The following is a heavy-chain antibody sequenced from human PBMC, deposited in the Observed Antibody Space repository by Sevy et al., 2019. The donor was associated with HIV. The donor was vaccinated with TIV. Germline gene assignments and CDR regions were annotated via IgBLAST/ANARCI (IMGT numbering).Heavy chain of an antibody. D-gene: IGHD4-17*01. J-gene: IGHJ4*02. CDR3: AKPLASRGVTTTLHFDY. V-gene: IGHV3-30*18. CDR1: GFSFSSNG. CDR2: ISYDGSNK. Sequence: GGSLRLSCAASGFSFSSNGMHWVRQAPGKGLEWVAVISYDGSNKYYADSVKGRFTISRDNSKNTLYLQMNSLRAEDTAVYYCAKPLASRGVTTTLHFDYWGQGTLVTVSS.